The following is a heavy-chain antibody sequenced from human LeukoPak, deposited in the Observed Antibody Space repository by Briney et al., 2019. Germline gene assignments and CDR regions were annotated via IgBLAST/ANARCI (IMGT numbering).Heavy chain of an antibody. J-gene: IGHJ4*02. Sequence: GGSLRLSCAASGFTFSTYAMNWVRQAPGKGLEWVAVISDDGRHNYYADSVKGRFTISRDNSKSTLYLQMNRLRDDDSAAYFCARVYLERLTAGYFDHWGQGTQVTVSP. V-gene: IGHV3-30*04. D-gene: IGHD2-8*01. CDR2: ISDDGRHN. CDR3: ARVYLERLTAGYFDH. CDR1: GFTFSTYA.